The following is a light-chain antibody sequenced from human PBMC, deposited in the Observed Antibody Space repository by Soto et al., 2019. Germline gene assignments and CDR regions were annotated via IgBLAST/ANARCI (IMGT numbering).Light chain of an antibody. V-gene: IGKV1-9*01. J-gene: IGKJ1*01. CDR1: QGISSY. CDR2: AAS. Sequence: IQLTQSPSSLSASVGDRVTITCRASQGISSYLAWYQQKPGKAPKLLIYAASTLQSGVPSRFSGSGSGTDFLLTINNLQPEDFATYYCLQASTFPRTFGQGTKVDIK. CDR3: LQASTFPRT.